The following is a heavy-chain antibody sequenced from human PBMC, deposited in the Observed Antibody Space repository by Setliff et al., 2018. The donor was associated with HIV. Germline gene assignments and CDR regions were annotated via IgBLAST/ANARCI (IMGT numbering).Heavy chain of an antibody. V-gene: IGHV1-8*01. CDR1: GYAFNSYT. D-gene: IGHD1-26*01. CDR2: INPNSDNT. CDR3: ARIGRTTYYYYMDV. J-gene: IGHJ6*03. Sequence: ASVKVSCKASGYAFNSYTLNWVRQATGRGLEWMGWINPNSDNTAYAQKFQGRLTMTRNTSTGTVYMELSSLRSEDTAVCYCARIGRTTYYYYMDVWGKGTTVTVSS.